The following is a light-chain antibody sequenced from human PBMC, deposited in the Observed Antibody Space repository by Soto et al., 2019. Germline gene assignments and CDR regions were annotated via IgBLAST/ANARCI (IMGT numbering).Light chain of an antibody. CDR2: GAS. CDR3: QQYGSSPPWT. CDR1: QSVSSSY. Sequence: EIVLMQSPGTLSLSPGERATLSCRASQSVSSSYLAWYQQKPGQAPRLLIYGASSRATGIPDRFSGSGSGTDFPLTISRLEPEDFAVYYCQQYGSSPPWTFGQGTKVEIK. V-gene: IGKV3-20*01. J-gene: IGKJ1*01.